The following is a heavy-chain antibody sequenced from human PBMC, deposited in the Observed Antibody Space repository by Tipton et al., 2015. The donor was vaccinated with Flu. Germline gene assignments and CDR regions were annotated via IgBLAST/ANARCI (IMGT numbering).Heavy chain of an antibody. D-gene: IGHD3-10*01. CDR1: GDSIRNDYF. J-gene: IGHJ4*02. V-gene: IGHV4-38-2*01. CDR2: IHRSGST. Sequence: TLSLTCAVSGDSIRNDYFWGWIRQPPGKGLEWIATIHRSGSTKYNPSLKSRVTISVDTSKNQFYLEMRSVTAADMAVYYCSRSTYYYGSGTSDYWGQGTLVTVSS. CDR3: SRSTYYYGSGTSDY.